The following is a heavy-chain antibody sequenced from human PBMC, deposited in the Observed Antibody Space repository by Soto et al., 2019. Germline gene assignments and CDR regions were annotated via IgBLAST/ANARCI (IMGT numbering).Heavy chain of an antibody. V-gene: IGHV1-69*12. D-gene: IGHD6-6*01. Sequence: QVQLVQSGAEVKKPGSSVQVSCKASGGTFSSYAISWVRQAPGQGLEGMGGIIPIFGTANYAQKFQGRVTITADESTSTAYMELRRLRSEDTAVYYCARGGEYSSSPALSFDLWGRGTLVTVSS. CDR1: GGTFSSYA. CDR2: IIPIFGTA. J-gene: IGHJ2*01. CDR3: ARGGEYSSSPALSFDL.